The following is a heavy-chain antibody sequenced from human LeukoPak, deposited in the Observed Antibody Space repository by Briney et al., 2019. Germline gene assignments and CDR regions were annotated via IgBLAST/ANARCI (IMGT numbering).Heavy chain of an antibody. J-gene: IGHJ4*02. V-gene: IGHV3-23*01. Sequence: PGGSLRLSCAASGFTFSTYAMSRVRQAPGKGLECVSTIGGAGGSTYYADSVKGRFTISRDNSKNTLYLQMNSLRAEDTALYYCAKQTDSSAWYLGFDYWGQGTLVTVSS. D-gene: IGHD6-19*01. CDR2: IGGAGGST. CDR1: GFTFSTYA. CDR3: AKQTDSSAWYLGFDY.